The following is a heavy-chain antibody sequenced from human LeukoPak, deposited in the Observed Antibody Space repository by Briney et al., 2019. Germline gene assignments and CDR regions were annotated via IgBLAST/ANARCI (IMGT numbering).Heavy chain of an antibody. Sequence: GGSLRLSCAASGFAFSSYGMHWVRQAPGKGLEWVAFVRSDGSNKYYADSVKGRFTISRDNAKNSLYLQMNSLRAEDTAVYYCARDQGIISSNWFDPWGQGTLVTVSS. CDR2: VRSDGSNK. CDR3: ARDQGIISSNWFDP. J-gene: IGHJ5*02. V-gene: IGHV3-30*02. CDR1: GFAFSSYG. D-gene: IGHD6-6*01.